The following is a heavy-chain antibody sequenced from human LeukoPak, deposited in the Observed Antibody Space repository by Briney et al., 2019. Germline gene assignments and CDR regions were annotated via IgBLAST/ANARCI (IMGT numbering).Heavy chain of an antibody. CDR1: GFTLSGHS. CDR3: VGPDSQFDC. Sequence: PGGSLRLSCAATGFTLSGHSMNWVRQAPGKGLDWVSSISPTSAYIYYQDSVKGRFTISRDNAKNSLYLQMNNLRAEDTAVYYCVGPDSQFDCWGQGILVTVSS. J-gene: IGHJ4*02. V-gene: IGHV3-21*01. D-gene: IGHD3-10*01. CDR2: ISPTSAYI.